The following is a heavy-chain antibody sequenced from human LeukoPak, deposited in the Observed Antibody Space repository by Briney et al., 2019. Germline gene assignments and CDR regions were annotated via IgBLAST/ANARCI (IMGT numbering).Heavy chain of an antibody. V-gene: IGHV3-7*01. J-gene: IGHJ4*02. CDR3: ARALGYCTNGVCYRPYYFDY. CDR2: IKQDGSEK. Sequence: GGSLRLSCAASGFAFSSYWMSWVRQAPGKGLEWVANIKQDGSEKYYVDSVKGRFTISRDNAKNSLYLQVNSLRAEDTAVYYCARALGYCTNGVCYRPYYFDYWGQGTLVTVSS. CDR1: GFAFSSYW. D-gene: IGHD2-8*01.